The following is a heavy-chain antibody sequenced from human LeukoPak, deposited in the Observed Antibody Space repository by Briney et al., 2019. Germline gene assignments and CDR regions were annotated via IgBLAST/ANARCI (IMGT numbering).Heavy chain of an antibody. CDR1: GYTFTNYG. J-gene: IGHJ1*01. Sequence: ASVKVSCKASGYTFTNYGLSWVRQAPGQGLEWMGWISGYSGNATYTQKLQGRVIMTTDTSTTTAYMDLRSLRSDDTAVYYCARGLLGYRYFLHWGQGTLVTVSS. CDR3: ARGLLGYRYFLH. CDR2: ISGYSGNA. D-gene: IGHD3-3*02. V-gene: IGHV1-18*01.